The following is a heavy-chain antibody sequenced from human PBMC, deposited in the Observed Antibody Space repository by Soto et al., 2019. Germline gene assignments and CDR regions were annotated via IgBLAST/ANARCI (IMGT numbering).Heavy chain of an antibody. CDR3: ERTGTTGWFDP. Sequence: SETLSLTCTVSGGSISSGDYYWSWIRQPPGKGLEWIGYIYYSGSTYYNPSLKSRVTISVDTSKNQFSLKLSSVTAADTAVYYCERTGTTGWFDPWGQGTLVTVSS. V-gene: IGHV4-30-4*01. CDR1: GGSISSGDYY. CDR2: IYYSGST. D-gene: IGHD1-7*01. J-gene: IGHJ5*02.